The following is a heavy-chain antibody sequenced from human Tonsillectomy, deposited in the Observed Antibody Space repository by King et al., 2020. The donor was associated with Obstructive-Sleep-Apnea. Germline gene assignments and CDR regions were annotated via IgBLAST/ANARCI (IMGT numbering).Heavy chain of an antibody. J-gene: IGHJ5*01. V-gene: IGHV3-11*01. CDR1: GFTFSDYY. D-gene: IGHD3-22*01. Sequence: VQLVESGGGLVKPGGSLRLSCAASGFTFSDYYMRWIRQAPGRGLGYISYMISRVSAMYYSDSLKGRFIIPRDNAKNSLFLQMNSLRAEDTAVYFCARPGSGYSIDSWGQGTLVTVSS. CDR2: MISRVSAM. CDR3: ARPGSGYSIDS.